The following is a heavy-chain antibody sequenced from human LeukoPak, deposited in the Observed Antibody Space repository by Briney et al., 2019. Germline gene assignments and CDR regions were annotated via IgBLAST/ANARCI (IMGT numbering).Heavy chain of an antibody. CDR3: ARGRSSLSGSRGKANYYFDY. D-gene: IGHD6-13*01. CDR1: GYTFTSYD. Sequence: GASVKVSCKASGYTFTSYDINWVRQATGQGLEWMGWMNPNSGNTGYAQKFQGRVTMTRNTSISTAYMELSSLRSEDTAVYYCARGRSSLSGSRGKANYYFDYWGQGTLVTVSS. CDR2: MNPNSGNT. J-gene: IGHJ4*02. V-gene: IGHV1-8*01.